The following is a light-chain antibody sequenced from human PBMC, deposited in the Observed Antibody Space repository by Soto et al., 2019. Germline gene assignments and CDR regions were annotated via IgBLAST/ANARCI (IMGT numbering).Light chain of an antibody. CDR3: SSYAGSNRNV. J-gene: IGLJ1*01. Sequence: QSALTQPPSASGSPGQSVTISCTGTSSDVGGYHYVSWYQQHPGKAPNLMIYEVSKRPSGVPDRFAGDKSGNTASLTVSGLQAEDEADYYCSSYAGSNRNVFGTGTKVTVL. CDR1: SSDVGGYHY. CDR2: EVS. V-gene: IGLV2-8*01.